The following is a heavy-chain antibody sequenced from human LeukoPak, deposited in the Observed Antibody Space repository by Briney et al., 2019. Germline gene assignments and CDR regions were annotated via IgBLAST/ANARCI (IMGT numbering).Heavy chain of an antibody. Sequence: SETLSLTCAVYGGSFSGYYWSWIRQPPGKGRLWIGEINHSGSTNYNPSLKSRVTISVDTSKNQFSLKLSSVTAADTAVYYCASRGRAYGSGSYYNRYYFDYWGQGTLVTVSS. CDR3: ASRGRAYGSGSYYNRYYFDY. CDR2: INHSGST. V-gene: IGHV4-34*01. CDR1: GGSFSGYY. J-gene: IGHJ4*02. D-gene: IGHD3-10*01.